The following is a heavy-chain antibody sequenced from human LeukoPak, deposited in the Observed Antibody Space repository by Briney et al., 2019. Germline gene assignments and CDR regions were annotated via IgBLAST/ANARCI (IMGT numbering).Heavy chain of an antibody. CDR1: GFTFSSYA. J-gene: IGHJ4*02. CDR3: ASAQPFESMSLFDY. D-gene: IGHD3-9*01. Sequence: TGGSLRLSCAASGFTFSSYAMSWVRQAPGKGLEWVSAISGSGGSTYYADSVKGRFTISRDNSKNTLYLQMNSLRAEDTAVYYCASAQPFESMSLFDYWGQGTLVTVSS. CDR2: ISGSGGST. V-gene: IGHV3-23*01.